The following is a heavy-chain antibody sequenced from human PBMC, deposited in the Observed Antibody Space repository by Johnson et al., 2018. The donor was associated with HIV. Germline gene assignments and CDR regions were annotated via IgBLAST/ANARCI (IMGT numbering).Heavy chain of an antibody. J-gene: IGHJ3*02. CDR2: IRYDGSNK. D-gene: IGHD3-10*01. V-gene: IGHV3-30*02. CDR3: AKDLVFYVPRSESYYKVFFAVDI. CDR1: GFTFSSSG. Sequence: QVQLVESGGGVVQPGGSLRLSCAASGFTFSSSGMHWVRQAPGKGLEWVAFIRYDGSNKYYADSVKGRFTISRDNSKNTVYLQMNSLRPEDTAVYYCAKDLVFYVPRSESYYKVFFAVDIWGQGTMVTVSS.